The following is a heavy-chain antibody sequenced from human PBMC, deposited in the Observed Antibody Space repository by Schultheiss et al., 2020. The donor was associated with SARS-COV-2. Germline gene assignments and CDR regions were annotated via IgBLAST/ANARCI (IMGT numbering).Heavy chain of an antibody. J-gene: IGHJ4*02. Sequence: SETLSLTCTVSGGSVRDFQWIWIRQPAGKGLEWIGRINRSGNTNYNPSLNSRITVSTDASANQFSLKLTSVTAADTAVYYCARTYSGSYRYFDYWGQGTLVTVSS. CDR1: GGSVRDFQ. CDR2: INRSGNT. V-gene: IGHV4-4*07. D-gene: IGHD1-26*01. CDR3: ARTYSGSYRYFDY.